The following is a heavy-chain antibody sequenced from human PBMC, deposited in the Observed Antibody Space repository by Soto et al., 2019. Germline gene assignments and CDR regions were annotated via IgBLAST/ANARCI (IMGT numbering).Heavy chain of an antibody. J-gene: IGHJ5*02. D-gene: IGHD2-2*02. Sequence: ASVKVSCKASGYTFTSYDINWVRQATGQGLEWMGWMNPNSGNTGYAQKFQGRVTMTRNTSISTAYMELSSLRSEDTAVYYCARGGEVCSSTSCYTINWFDPWGQGTLVTVSS. V-gene: IGHV1-8*01. CDR3: ARGGEVCSSTSCYTINWFDP. CDR1: GYTFTSYD. CDR2: MNPNSGNT.